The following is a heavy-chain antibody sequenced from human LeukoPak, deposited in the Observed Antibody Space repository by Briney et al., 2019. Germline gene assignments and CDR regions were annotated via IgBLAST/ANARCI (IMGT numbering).Heavy chain of an antibody. J-gene: IGHJ4*02. CDR1: GGSISSSSYY. CDR3: ARLYGSSFDY. Sequence: SETLSLTCTVSGGSISSSSYYWGWIRQPPGKGLKWIGSIYYSGSTYYNPSLKSRVTISVDTSKNQFSLKLSSVTAADTAVYYCARLYGSSFDYWGQGTLVTVSS. D-gene: IGHD6-6*01. CDR2: IYYSGST. V-gene: IGHV4-39*01.